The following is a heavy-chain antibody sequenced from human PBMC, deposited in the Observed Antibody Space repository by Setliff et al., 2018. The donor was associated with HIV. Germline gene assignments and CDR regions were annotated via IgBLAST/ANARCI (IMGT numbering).Heavy chain of an antibody. CDR2: IKQDGSEK. Sequence: PGGSLRLSCAASGFTFSSYWMSWVRQAPGKGLEWVANIKQDGSEKYYVDSVKGRFTISRDNAKNSLYLQMNSLRAEDTAVYYCARDYRTYYYGSGSLNSGGMDVWGQGTTVTVSS. V-gene: IGHV3-7*01. CDR1: GFTFSSYW. CDR3: ARDYRTYYYGSGSLNSGGMDV. J-gene: IGHJ6*02. D-gene: IGHD3-10*01.